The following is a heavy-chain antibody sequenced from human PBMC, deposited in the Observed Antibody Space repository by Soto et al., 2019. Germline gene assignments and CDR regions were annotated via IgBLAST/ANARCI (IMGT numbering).Heavy chain of an antibody. J-gene: IGHJ4*02. V-gene: IGHV2-5*02. CDR3: AHRVLRTVFGLVTTTAIYFDS. Sequence: QITLNESGPTQVKPRQTLTLTCTFSGFSLTTSGVGVGWIRQSPGKAPEWLALIYWDDDKRYSPSLKSRLTITKDTSKTHVVLQTANLDPADTATYYCAHRVLRTVFGLVTTTAIYFDSWGQGTPVAVSS. CDR2: IYWDDDK. CDR1: GFSLTTSGVG. D-gene: IGHD3-3*01.